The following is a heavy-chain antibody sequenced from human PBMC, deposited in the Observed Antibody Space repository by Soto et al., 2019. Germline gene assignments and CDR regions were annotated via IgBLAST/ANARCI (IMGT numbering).Heavy chain of an antibody. D-gene: IGHD6-6*01. J-gene: IGHJ1*01. CDR2: IIPIFGTA. Sequence: QVQLVQSGAEVKKPGSSVKVSCKASGGTFSSYAISWVRQAPGQGLEWMGGIIPIFGTANYAQKFQGRVTITADASTSTAYMELSSLRSEDTAVYYCASPISSFHRAYFQHWGQGTLVTVSS. CDR1: GGTFSSYA. CDR3: ASPISSFHRAYFQH. V-gene: IGHV1-69*01.